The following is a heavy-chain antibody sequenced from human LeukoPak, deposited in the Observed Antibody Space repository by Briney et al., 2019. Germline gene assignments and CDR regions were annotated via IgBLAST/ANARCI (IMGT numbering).Heavy chain of an antibody. CDR3: ARLEIAAVPGGYFDF. Sequence: GESLKISCKASGYRFTSHWIGWVRQMPGKGLEWMGIIYPGDSDTRYSPSFQGQVTFSADKSISTAYLQWSSLKASDTAMYYCARLEIAAVPGGYFDFWGQGTLVTVSS. J-gene: IGHJ4*02. V-gene: IGHV5-51*01. CDR2: IYPGDSDT. CDR1: GYRFTSHW. D-gene: IGHD6-13*01.